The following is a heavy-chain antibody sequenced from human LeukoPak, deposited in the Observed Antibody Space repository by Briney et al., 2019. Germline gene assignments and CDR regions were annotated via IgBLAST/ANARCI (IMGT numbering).Heavy chain of an antibody. D-gene: IGHD3-22*01. CDR1: GGSISSGGYY. CDR2: IYYSGST. CDR3: ARERRYYYDSSGFCPYFDY. J-gene: IGHJ4*02. Sequence: PSQTLSLTCTVSGGSISSGGYYWSWIRQHPGKGLEWIGYIYYSGSTYYNPSLKSRVTISVDTSQNQFSLKLSSVTAADTAVYYCARERRYYYDSSGFCPYFDYWGQGTLVTVSS. V-gene: IGHV4-31*03.